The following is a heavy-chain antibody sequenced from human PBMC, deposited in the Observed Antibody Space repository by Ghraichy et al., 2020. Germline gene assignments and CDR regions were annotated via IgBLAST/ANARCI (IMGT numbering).Heavy chain of an antibody. D-gene: IGHD2-15*01. V-gene: IGHV3-33*06. J-gene: IGHJ4*02. CDR3: AKSTCSDGTCPLYYFDY. Sequence: GESLNISCAASGFTFSSYGMHWVRQAPGKGLEWVAVIWYDGNNKYYADSVKGRFTISRDNSKNTLYLQMNSLRAEDTAVYYCAKSTCSDGTCPLYYFDYWGQGTLVTVSS. CDR1: GFTFSSYG. CDR2: IWYDGNNK.